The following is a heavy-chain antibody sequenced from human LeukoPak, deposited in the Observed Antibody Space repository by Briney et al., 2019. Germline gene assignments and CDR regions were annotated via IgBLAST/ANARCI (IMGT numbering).Heavy chain of an antibody. Sequence: PGRSLRLSCAASGFTFSSYGMHWVRQAPGKGLEWVAVISFDATNKYYADSVKGRFTISRDNSKNTLYLQMNSLRAEDTAVYYCAKEGTPQVSTWYDLWGQGTQVIVSS. CDR1: GFTFSSYG. V-gene: IGHV3-30*18. CDR3: AKEGTPQVSTWYDL. D-gene: IGHD3-10*01. J-gene: IGHJ5*02. CDR2: ISFDATNK.